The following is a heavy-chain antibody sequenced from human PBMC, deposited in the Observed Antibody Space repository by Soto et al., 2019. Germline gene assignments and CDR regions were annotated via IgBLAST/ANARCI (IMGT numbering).Heavy chain of an antibody. CDR2: INAGNGNT. D-gene: IGHD2-21*02. J-gene: IGHJ4*02. V-gene: IGHV1-3*05. CDR3: ARSIVVVTALDY. CDR1: GYTFTSYA. Sequence: QVKLVQSGAEEKKPGASVKVSCKASGYTFTSYAMHWVRQAPGQRLEWMGWINAGNGNTKYSKKFQGRVTITRDTSASTANMELSSLRSEDTAVYYCARSIVVVTALDYWGQETLVTVSS.